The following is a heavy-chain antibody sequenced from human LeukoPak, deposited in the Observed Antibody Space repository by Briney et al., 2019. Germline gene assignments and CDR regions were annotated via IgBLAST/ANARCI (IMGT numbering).Heavy chain of an antibody. CDR1: GFTFSSYA. Sequence: VQPGRSLRLSCAAPGFTFSSYAMHWVRQAPGKGPEGVAVISYDGSNKYYADSMKGRFAISRDNSKNTLYLQMNSLRAEDTAVYYCARGGSSWSYYYYYGMDVWGQGTTVTVSS. D-gene: IGHD6-13*01. V-gene: IGHV3-30*09. J-gene: IGHJ6*02. CDR3: ARGGSSWSYYYYYGMDV. CDR2: ISYDGSNK.